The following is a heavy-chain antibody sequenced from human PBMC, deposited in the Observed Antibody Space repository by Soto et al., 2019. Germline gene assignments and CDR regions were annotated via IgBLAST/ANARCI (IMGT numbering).Heavy chain of an antibody. CDR1: GFTFNNHA. CDR2: VTGSGSAT. V-gene: IGHV3-23*01. CDR3: AKAGTTSAYYYMDV. D-gene: IGHD1-7*01. Sequence: GRSLRLSCGASGFTFNNHAMAWVRQTPGKGLEWVSDVTGSGSATYYADSVKDRFTISRDNSKNTLYLQINNLRAEDTALYYCAKAGTTSAYYYMDVWGKGTTVTVSS. J-gene: IGHJ6*03.